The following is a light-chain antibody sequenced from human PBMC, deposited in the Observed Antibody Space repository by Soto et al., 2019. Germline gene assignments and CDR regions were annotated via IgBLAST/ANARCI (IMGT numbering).Light chain of an antibody. CDR1: SSDVGGYNY. J-gene: IGLJ1*01. CDR3: CSYAGSPRYV. Sequence: QSALTQPRSVSGSTGRSVTISCTGASSDVGGYNYVSWYQQHPGKAPKVMIYDVSERPSGVPDRFSGSKSGNTASLTISGLQAEDAPDYYCCSYAGSPRYVLGTGTKLTV. CDR2: DVS. V-gene: IGLV2-11*01.